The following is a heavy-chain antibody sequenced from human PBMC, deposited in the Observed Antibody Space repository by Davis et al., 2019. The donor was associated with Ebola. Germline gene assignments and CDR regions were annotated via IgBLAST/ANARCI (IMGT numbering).Heavy chain of an antibody. CDR1: GGSVSSGSYY. CDR3: ARVVFVAGATPSWYFDL. V-gene: IGHV4-39*01. D-gene: IGHD2-15*01. J-gene: IGHJ2*01. CDR2: IYYSGST. Sequence: SETLSLTCTVSGGSVSSGSYYWSWLPQPPGKGLEWIGSIYYSGSTYYNPSLKSLVTISVDTSKNQFSLKLSSVTAADTAVYYCARVVFVAGATPSWYFDLWGRGTLVTVSP.